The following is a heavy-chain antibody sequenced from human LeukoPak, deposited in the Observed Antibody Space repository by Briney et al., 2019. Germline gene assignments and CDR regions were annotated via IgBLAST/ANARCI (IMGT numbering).Heavy chain of an antibody. D-gene: IGHD4-17*01. J-gene: IGHJ4*02. V-gene: IGHV4-34*01. CDR1: GGSFSGYY. CDR3: ARGALRGKSYDY. CDR2: INHSGST. Sequence: PSETLSLTCAVYGGSFSGYYWSWIRQPPGKGLEWIGEINHSGSTNYNPSLKSRVTISVDTSKNQFPLKLSSVTAADTAVYYCARGALRGKSYDYWGQGTLVTVSS.